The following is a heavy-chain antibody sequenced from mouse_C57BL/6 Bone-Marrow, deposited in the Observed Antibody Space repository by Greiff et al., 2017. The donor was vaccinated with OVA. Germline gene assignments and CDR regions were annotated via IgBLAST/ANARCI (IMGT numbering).Heavy chain of an antibody. CDR1: GYTFTSYG. CDR3: ARGPRQRRRAWFAY. J-gene: IGHJ3*01. CDR2: IYPRSGNT. V-gene: IGHV1-81*01. D-gene: IGHD3-2*02. Sequence: QVQLQQSGAELARPGASVKLSCKASGYTFTSYGISWVKQRTGQGLEWIGEIYPRSGNTYYNEKFKGKATLTADKSSRTGYMELRSLTSEDSAVDFCARGPRQRRRAWFAYWGQGTLVTVSA.